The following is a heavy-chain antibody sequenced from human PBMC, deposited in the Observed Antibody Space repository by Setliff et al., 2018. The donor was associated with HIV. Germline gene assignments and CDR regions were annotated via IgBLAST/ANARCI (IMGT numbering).Heavy chain of an antibody. D-gene: IGHD3-16*01. CDR1: GYPISSGYY. J-gene: IGHJ6*03. V-gene: IGHV4-38-2*01. CDR3: ASRSSYVPLYFYYMDV. Sequence: SETLSLTCAVSGYPISSGYYWGWIRQPPGKGLEWIGCIYQSGSTYYNVSLKSRVIISVDTSKNQISLKLSSVTAADTAVYYCASRSSYVPLYFYYMDVWGKGTTVTVSS. CDR2: IYQSGST.